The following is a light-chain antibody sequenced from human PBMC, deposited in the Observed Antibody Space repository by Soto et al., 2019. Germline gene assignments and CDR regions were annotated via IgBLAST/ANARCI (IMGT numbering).Light chain of an antibody. J-gene: IGKJ1*01. CDR3: QQSYSTPPT. CDR2: KAS. V-gene: IGKV1-5*03. CDR1: QSISSW. Sequence: DIQMTQSPSTLSASVGDRATITCRASQSISSWLAWYQQKPGKAPNLLIYKASSLESGVPSRFSGSGSGTDFTLTISSLQPEDFATYYCQQSYSTPPTFGQGTKVDIK.